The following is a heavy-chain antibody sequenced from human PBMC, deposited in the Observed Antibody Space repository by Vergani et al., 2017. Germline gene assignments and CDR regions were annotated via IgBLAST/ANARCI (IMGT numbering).Heavy chain of an antibody. Sequence: QITLKESGPTLVKPTQTLTLTCTFSGFSLSTNGVGVGWIRQPPGKALEWLALIYWNDDKRYSPSLKSRVTITKDTSKNHVVLTMTNMDPVDTAKYYCAHQDTNDFWSGLVFSWGQGTLVTVSS. CDR3: AHQDTNDFWSGLVFS. CDR1: GFSLSTNGVG. CDR2: IYWNDDK. V-gene: IGHV2-5*01. J-gene: IGHJ5*02. D-gene: IGHD3-3*01.